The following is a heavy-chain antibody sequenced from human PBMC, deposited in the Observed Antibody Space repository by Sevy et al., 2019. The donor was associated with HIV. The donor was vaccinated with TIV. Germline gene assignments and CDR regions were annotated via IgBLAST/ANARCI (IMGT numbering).Heavy chain of an antibody. CDR2: IYYSGST. D-gene: IGHD2-21*02. CDR3: ARDGALYCGGDCSRDYYYGMDV. V-gene: IGHV4-30-4*01. CDR1: GGSISSGDYY. Sequence: SETLSLTCTVSGGSISSGDYYWSWIRQPPGKGLEWIGYIYYSGSTYYDPSLKSRVTISVDTSKNQCSLKLASVTAADTAVYYCARDGALYCGGDCSRDYYYGMDVWGQGTTVTVSS. J-gene: IGHJ6*02.